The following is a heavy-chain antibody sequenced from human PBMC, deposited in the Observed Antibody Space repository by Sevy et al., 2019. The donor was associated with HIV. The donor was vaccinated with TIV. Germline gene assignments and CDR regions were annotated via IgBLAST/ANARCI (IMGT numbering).Heavy chain of an antibody. V-gene: IGHV3-48*03. Sequence: GGCLRLSCAASGFTFSSYEMNWVRQAPGKGLEWVSYISSSGSTIYYADSVKGRFTISRDNAKNSLYLQMNSLRAEDTAVYYCARDQSVVPAAIGYYYGMDVWGQGTTVTVSS. J-gene: IGHJ6*02. D-gene: IGHD2-2*02. CDR2: ISSSGSTI. CDR1: GFTFSSYE. CDR3: ARDQSVVPAAIGYYYGMDV.